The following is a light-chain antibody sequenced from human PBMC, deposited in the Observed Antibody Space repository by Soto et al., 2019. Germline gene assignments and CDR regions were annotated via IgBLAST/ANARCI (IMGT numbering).Light chain of an antibody. CDR2: DVS. CDR1: SSDVGSSNY. Sequence: QSALTQPRSVSGSPGQSVTISCTGTSSDVGSSNYVSWYQQHPGKAPKLIISDVSKRPSGVPDRFSGSKSDNTASLSISGLQDEDEADYFCCSHAGSYVVFGGATKVTVL. J-gene: IGLJ2*01. V-gene: IGLV2-11*01. CDR3: CSHAGSYVV.